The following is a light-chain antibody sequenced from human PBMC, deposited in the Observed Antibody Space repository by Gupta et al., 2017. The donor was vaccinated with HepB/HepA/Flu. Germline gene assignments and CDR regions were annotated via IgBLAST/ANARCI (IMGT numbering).Light chain of an antibody. CDR2: ATS. V-gene: IGKV1-39*01. J-gene: IGKJ2*03. CDR1: QSINSY. Sequence: DIQMTQSPFSLSSSVGDRVTLICRASQSINSYLNWYQQKVGTAPRLLIYATSTLQSGVPSRFTGSGYGTDFTLPINGLQPEDFVTYYCQQTYTAPTSFGQGTKLEI. CDR3: QQTYTAPTS.